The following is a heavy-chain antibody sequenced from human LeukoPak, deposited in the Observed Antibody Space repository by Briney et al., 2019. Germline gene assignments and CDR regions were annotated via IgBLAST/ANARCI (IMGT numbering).Heavy chain of an antibody. CDR1: GYTFTSYG. J-gene: IGHJ3*02. V-gene: IGHV1-18*01. D-gene: IGHD3-9*01. Sequence: ASVKVSCKASGYTFTSYGISWVRQAPGQGLERMGWISAYNGNTNYAQKLQGRVTMTTDTSTSTAYMELRSLRSDDTAVYYCARARGPLRYFDWSSDAFDIWGQGTMVTVSS. CDR2: ISAYNGNT. CDR3: ARARGPLRYFDWSSDAFDI.